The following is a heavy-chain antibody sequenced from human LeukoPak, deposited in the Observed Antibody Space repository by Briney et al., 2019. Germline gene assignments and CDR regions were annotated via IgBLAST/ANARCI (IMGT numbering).Heavy chain of an antibody. CDR3: ARVSVRWLHGRGAFDI. J-gene: IGHJ3*02. CDR2: IIPIFGTA. D-gene: IGHD5-12*01. Sequence: ASVKVSCKASGGTFSSYAISWVRQAPGQGLEWKGGIIPIFGTANYARKFQGRVTITADESTSTAYMELSSLRSEDTAVYYCARVSVRWLHGRGAFDIWGQGTMVTVSS. V-gene: IGHV1-69*13. CDR1: GGTFSSYA.